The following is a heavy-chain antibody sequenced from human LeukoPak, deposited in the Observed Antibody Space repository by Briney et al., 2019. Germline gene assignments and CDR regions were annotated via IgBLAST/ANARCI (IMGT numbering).Heavy chain of an antibody. CDR1: GFRFNNFV. J-gene: IGHJ4*02. CDR3: ARCPTYDYVWGSYRYFVY. Sequence: GGSLRLSCAASGFRFNNFVMNWVRQAPGKGLEWVATISSHGDATHYADSVKGRFTISRDNAKNSLYLQMNSLRAEDTAVYYCARCPTYDYVWGSYRYFVYWGQGTLVTVSS. CDR2: ISSHGDAT. V-gene: IGHV3-21*01. D-gene: IGHD3-16*02.